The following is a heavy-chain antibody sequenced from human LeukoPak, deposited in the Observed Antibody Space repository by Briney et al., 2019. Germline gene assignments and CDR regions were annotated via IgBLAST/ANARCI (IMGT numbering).Heavy chain of an antibody. CDR1: GGSISSYY. CDR2: IYYSGIT. Sequence: SETLSLTCTVSGGSISSYYWSWIRQPAGKGLEWLGYIYYSGITNYNPSLKSRVTISVDTSKNQFSLKLSSVTAADTAVYYCARGVDLFNWFDPWGQGTLVTVSS. D-gene: IGHD2-15*01. J-gene: IGHJ5*02. CDR3: ARGVDLFNWFDP. V-gene: IGHV4-59*12.